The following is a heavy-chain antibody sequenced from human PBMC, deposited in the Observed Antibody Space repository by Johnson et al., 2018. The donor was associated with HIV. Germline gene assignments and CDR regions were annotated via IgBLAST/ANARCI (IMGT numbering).Heavy chain of an antibody. CDR1: GFTFSSYW. Sequence: VQLVESGGGLVQPGGSLRLSCAASGFTFSSYWMSWVRQAPGKGLEWVANIKQDGSEKYYADSMRGRLTISRDNSKNTVYLQMNSLRAEDTAVYYCAREGDYVWGPGKVSDIWGQGTMVTVSS. D-gene: IGHD3-16*01. CDR3: AREGDYVWGPGKVSDI. CDR2: IKQDGSEK. J-gene: IGHJ3*02. V-gene: IGHV3-7*03.